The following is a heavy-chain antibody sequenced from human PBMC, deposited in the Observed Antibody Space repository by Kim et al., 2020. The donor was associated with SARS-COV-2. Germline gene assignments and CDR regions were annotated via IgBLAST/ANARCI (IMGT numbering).Heavy chain of an antibody. CDR3: AKSGQLDY. CDR2: IDGRGATT. J-gene: IGHJ4*02. Sequence: GGSLRLSCAASGFTFTTSPMSWVRQAPGKGLEWVSTIDGRGATTYYPGSVKGRFTISIDNSKNTLYLQMNNLRAEDTAVYFCAKSGQLDYWGQGTLVTVSS. CDR1: GFTFTTSP. V-gene: IGHV3-23*01. D-gene: IGHD5-12*01.